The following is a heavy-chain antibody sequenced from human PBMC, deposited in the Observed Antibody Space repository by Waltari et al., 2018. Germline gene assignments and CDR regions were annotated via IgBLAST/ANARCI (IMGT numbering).Heavy chain of an antibody. CDR1: GGSFRRYY. CDR3: ARGVCSSTSCLFDP. D-gene: IGHD2-2*01. CDR2: INHSGST. Sequence: QVQLQQWGAGPLKPSETLSLTCAVYGGSFRRYYRSWTRQPPGKGLEWIGEINHSGSTNYNPSLKSRVTISVDTSKNQFSLKLSSVTAADTAVYYCARGVCSSTSCLFDPWGQGTLVTVSS. J-gene: IGHJ5*02. V-gene: IGHV4-34*01.